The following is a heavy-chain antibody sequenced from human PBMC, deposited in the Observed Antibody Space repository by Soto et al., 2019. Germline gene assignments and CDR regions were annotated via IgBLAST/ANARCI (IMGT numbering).Heavy chain of an antibody. Sequence: GGSLRLSCAAPGFTFSSYSMNWVRQAPGKGLEWVSSISSSSSYIYYADSVKGRFTISRDNAKNSLYLQMNSLRAEDTAVYYCARDRGIAARSFYFDYWGQGTLVTVSS. CDR1: GFTFSSYS. D-gene: IGHD6-6*01. CDR3: ARDRGIAARSFYFDY. J-gene: IGHJ4*02. CDR2: ISSSSSYI. V-gene: IGHV3-21*01.